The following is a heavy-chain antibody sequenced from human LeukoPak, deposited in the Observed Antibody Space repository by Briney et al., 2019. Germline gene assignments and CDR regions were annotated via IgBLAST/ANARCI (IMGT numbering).Heavy chain of an antibody. Sequence: ASVKVSCKASGYTFTGFYMNWVRQAPGQGLEWMGWINPDGGGTSYPQRFQGRVTMTSDTSISTAYLELSRLRSDDTAIYYCAKDSSLGNYIDYWGQGTLVTVSS. CDR1: GYTFTGFY. CDR2: INPDGGGT. V-gene: IGHV1-2*02. J-gene: IGHJ4*02. CDR3: AKDSSLGNYIDY. D-gene: IGHD3-10*01.